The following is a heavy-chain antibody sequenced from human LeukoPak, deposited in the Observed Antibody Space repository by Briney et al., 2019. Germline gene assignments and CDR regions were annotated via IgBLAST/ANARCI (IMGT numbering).Heavy chain of an antibody. CDR3: ARDSKENPYDFWSGYPDDAFDI. CDR2: IYYSGST. J-gene: IGHJ3*02. Sequence: SETLSLTCTVSGGSISSGDYYWSWIRQPPGKGLEWIGYIYYSGSTYYNPSLKSRVTISVDTSKNQFSLKLSSVTAADTAVYYCARDSKENPYDFWSGYPDDAFDIWGQGTMVTVSS. CDR1: GGSISSGDYY. V-gene: IGHV4-30-4*08. D-gene: IGHD3-3*01.